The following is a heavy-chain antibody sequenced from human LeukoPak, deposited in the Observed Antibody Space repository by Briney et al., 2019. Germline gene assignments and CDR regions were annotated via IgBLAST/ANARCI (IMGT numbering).Heavy chain of an antibody. CDR2: IYYSGST. D-gene: IGHD3-10*01. CDR3: ARLNYYGSGSYYPDAFDI. Sequence: KPSETLSLTCTVSGGSISSYYWSWIRQPPGKGLEWIGYIYYSGSTNYNPSLKSRVTISVDTSKNQFSLKLSSVTAADTAVYYCARLNYYGSGSYYPDAFDIWGQGTMVTVSS. J-gene: IGHJ3*02. V-gene: IGHV4-59*01. CDR1: GGSISSYY.